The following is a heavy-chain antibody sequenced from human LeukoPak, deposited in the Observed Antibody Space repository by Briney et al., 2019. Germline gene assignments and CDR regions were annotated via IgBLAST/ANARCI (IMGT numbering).Heavy chain of an antibody. J-gene: IGHJ5*02. Sequence: GGSLRLSCAASGFTFDDYAMHWVRQAPGKGLEWVSLISGDGGSTYYADSVKGRFTTSRDNSKNSQYLQMNSLRTEDSALYYCAKDVGPVVAATDDTSNWFDPWGQGTLVSVPS. V-gene: IGHV3-43*02. CDR3: AKDVGPVVAATDDTSNWFDP. CDR2: ISGDGGST. CDR1: GFTFDDYA. D-gene: IGHD2-15*01.